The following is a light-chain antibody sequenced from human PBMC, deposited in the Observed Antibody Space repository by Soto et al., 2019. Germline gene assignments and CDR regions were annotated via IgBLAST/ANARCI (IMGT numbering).Light chain of an antibody. V-gene: IGLV1-44*01. CDR3: AAWEDSLSGVL. CDR2: SNN. Sequence: QSVLTQPPSASGTPGQRVTISCSGSSSNIGSNTVNWYQQLPGTAPKLLIYSNNQRSPGVPDRFSGSKSGTSASLAISGQQSEDESDYYCAAWEDSLSGVLFGGGTKLTVL. J-gene: IGLJ2*01. CDR1: SSNIGSNT.